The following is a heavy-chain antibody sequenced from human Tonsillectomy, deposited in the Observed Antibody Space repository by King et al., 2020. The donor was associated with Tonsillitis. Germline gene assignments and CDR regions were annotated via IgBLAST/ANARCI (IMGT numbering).Heavy chain of an antibody. Sequence: VQLVESGAEVKKPGASVKVSCKASGYTFTSYDINWVRQATGQGLEWMGWMNPNSGNTGYAQKFQGRVTMTTNTSISTAYMELSSLRSEDTAVYYCARGEKVLLWFGESPRYNWFDPWGQGTPVTVSS. D-gene: IGHD3-10*01. V-gene: IGHV1-8*01. CDR3: ARGEKVLLWFGESPRYNWFDP. J-gene: IGHJ5*02. CDR1: GYTFTSYD. CDR2: MNPNSGNT.